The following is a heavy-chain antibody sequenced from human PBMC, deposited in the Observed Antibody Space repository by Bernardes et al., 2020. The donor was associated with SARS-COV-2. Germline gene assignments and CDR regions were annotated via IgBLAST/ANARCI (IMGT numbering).Heavy chain of an antibody. CDR1: GGSISSGDYY. J-gene: IGHJ6*02. D-gene: IGHD3-3*01. Sequence: SETLSLTCTVSGGSISSGDYYWSWIRQPPGKGLEWIGYIYYSGSTYYNPSLQSRVTISVDTSKNQFSLKLSSVTAADTAVYYCARDALGSITIFGVVTRHGMDVWGQGTTVTVSS. CDR2: IYYSGST. CDR3: ARDALGSITIFGVVTRHGMDV. V-gene: IGHV4-30-4*01.